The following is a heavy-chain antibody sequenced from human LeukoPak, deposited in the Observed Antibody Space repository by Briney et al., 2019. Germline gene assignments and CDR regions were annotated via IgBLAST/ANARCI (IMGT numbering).Heavy chain of an antibody. CDR3: AKNGDRGAYCTGGTCYPYFYYYMDV. CDR2: TSSSDAGT. Sequence: GGSLRLSCAASGFTLSTYAMSWVRQTPGKGLEWVAATSSSDAGTYHADSVRGRFTISRDNSKNTLYLQMNSVRAEDAAVYYCAKNGDRGAYCTGGTCYPYFYYYMDVWGKGTTVTI. CDR1: GFTLSTYA. J-gene: IGHJ6*03. V-gene: IGHV3-23*01. D-gene: IGHD2-15*01.